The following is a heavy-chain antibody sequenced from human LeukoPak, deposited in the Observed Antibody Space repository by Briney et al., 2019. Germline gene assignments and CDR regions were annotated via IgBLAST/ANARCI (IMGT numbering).Heavy chain of an antibody. CDR1: GGSISSSSYY. CDR2: IYYSGST. V-gene: IGHV4-39*07. Sequence: SETLSLTCTVSGGSISSSSYYWGWIRQPPGKGLEWIGSIYYSGSTYYNPSLKSRVTISVDTSKNQFSLKLSSVTAADTAVYYCARGVLLWFGEPYNWFDPWGQGTLVTVSS. D-gene: IGHD3-10*01. J-gene: IGHJ5*02. CDR3: ARGVLLWFGEPYNWFDP.